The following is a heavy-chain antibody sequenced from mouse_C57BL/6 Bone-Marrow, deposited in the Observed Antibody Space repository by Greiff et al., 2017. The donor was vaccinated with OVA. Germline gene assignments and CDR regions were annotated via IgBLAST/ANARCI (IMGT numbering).Heavy chain of an antibody. CDR3: TTFYFFYAMDY. J-gene: IGHJ4*01. CDR2: IDPEDGDT. CDR1: GFNIKDYY. V-gene: IGHV14-1*01. Sequence: DVKLQESGAELVKPGASVKLSCTASGFNIKDYYMHWVKQRPEQGLEWIGRIDPEDGDTKYAQKFQGKATMTADTSSNTAYLQLSSLTSEDTAVYYCTTFYFFYAMDYWGQGTSVTVSS. D-gene: IGHD2-3*01.